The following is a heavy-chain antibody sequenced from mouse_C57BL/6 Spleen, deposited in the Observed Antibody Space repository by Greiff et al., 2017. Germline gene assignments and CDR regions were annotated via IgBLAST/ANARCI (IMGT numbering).Heavy chain of an antibody. CDR2: IDPSDSYT. CDR3: ARGAVVRAMDY. V-gene: IGHV1-50*01. CDR1: GYTFTSYW. Sequence: QVQLQQSGAELVKPGASVKLSCKASGYTFTSYWMQWVKQRPGQGLEWIGEIDPSDSYTNYNQKFKGKATLTVDTSSSTAYMQLSSLTSEDSAVYYCARGAVVRAMDYWGQGTSVTVSS. J-gene: IGHJ4*01. D-gene: IGHD1-1*01.